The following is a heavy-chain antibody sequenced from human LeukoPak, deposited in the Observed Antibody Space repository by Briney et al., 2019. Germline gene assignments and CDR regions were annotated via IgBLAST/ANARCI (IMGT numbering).Heavy chain of an antibody. J-gene: IGHJ1*01. CDR3: VRDGSSSWYEVEYFQH. V-gene: IGHV3-53*01. Sequence: GGSLRLSCAASGFTVSSNYMSWVRQAPGKGLEWVSVIYSGGSTYYADSVKGRFTISRDNSKNTLYLQMNSLRAEDTAVYYCVRDGSSSWYEVEYFQHWGQGTLVTVSS. D-gene: IGHD6-13*01. CDR2: IYSGGST. CDR1: GFTVSSNY.